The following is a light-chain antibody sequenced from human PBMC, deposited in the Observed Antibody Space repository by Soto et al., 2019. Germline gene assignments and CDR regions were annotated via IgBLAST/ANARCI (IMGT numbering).Light chain of an antibody. CDR3: CSYAGSYTYV. CDR2: EVS. CDR1: SSDVGSYNF. Sequence: QSVLTQPASVSGSPGQSITISCTGTSSDVGSYNFVSWYQQHPGKAPKLMIYEVSKRPSGVSNGFSGSESGNTASLTISGLQAEDEADYYCCSYAGSYTYVFGTGTKVTVL. V-gene: IGLV2-23*02. J-gene: IGLJ1*01.